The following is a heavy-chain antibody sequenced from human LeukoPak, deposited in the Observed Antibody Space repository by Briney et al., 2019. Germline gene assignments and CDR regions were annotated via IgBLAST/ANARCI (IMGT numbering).Heavy chain of an antibody. Sequence: SETLSLTCTVSGGSISSYTYYWGWIRQPPGKGLEWIGSIYHSGNTYYNPSLKRRVTISVDTSKNQFSLKQSSVTAADTAVYYCARFWVGGMDVWGQGTTVTVSS. CDR1: GGSISSYTYY. J-gene: IGHJ6*02. V-gene: IGHV4-39*01. CDR3: ARFWVGGMDV. D-gene: IGHD3-16*01. CDR2: IYHSGNT.